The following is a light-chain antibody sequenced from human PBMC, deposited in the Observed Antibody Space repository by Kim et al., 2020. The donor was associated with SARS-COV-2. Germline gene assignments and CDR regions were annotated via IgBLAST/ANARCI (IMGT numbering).Light chain of an antibody. Sequence: SVSPGERATLSCRASQSVNSNLAWYQHKPGQAPRLLIYGASTRATGIPARFSGSGSGTEFTLTISSLQSEDFAVYFCQQYNNWLYTFGQGTKLEI. J-gene: IGKJ2*01. CDR1: QSVNSN. CDR3: QQYNNWLYT. CDR2: GAS. V-gene: IGKV3-15*01.